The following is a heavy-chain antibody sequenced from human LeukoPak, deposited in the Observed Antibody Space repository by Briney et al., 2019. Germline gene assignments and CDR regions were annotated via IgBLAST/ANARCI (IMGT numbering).Heavy chain of an antibody. J-gene: IGHJ4*02. CDR1: SGSFSNYY. CDR2: INQSGST. Sequence: SETLSLTCAVYSGSFSNYYWSWIRQPPGKGLEWIGEINQSGSTSYNLSLKSRVTISVDTSKNHFSLKLSSVTAADTAVYYCARGALKWELPPIRARKSYYFDYWGQGTLVTVSS. D-gene: IGHD1-26*01. V-gene: IGHV4-34*01. CDR3: ARGALKWELPPIRARKSYYFDY.